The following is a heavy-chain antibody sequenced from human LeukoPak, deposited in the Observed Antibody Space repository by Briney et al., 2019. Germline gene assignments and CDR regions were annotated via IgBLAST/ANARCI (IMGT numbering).Heavy chain of an antibody. CDR1: GFTFSTYR. CDR3: ASDDYGGFDI. Sequence: GGSLRLSCAASGFTFSTYRMNWVRRAPGKGLEWVSSISSSSYIYYADSVKGRFTISRDNAKNSLYLQMNSLRAEDTAVYYCASDDYGGFDIWGQGTMVTVSS. V-gene: IGHV3-21*01. J-gene: IGHJ3*02. CDR2: ISSSSYI. D-gene: IGHD4-23*01.